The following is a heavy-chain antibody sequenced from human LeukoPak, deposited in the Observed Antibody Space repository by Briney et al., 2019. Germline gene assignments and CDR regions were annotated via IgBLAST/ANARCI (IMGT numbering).Heavy chain of an antibody. Sequence: GGSLRLSCAASGFTFSNYAMSWVRQAPGRGLEWVSAISGSGDYTNYADSVKGRFTISRDNSKNTLYLQMNSLRAEDAAVYYCAKDRASGSGSYSYRGFDYWGQGTLVTVSS. J-gene: IGHJ4*02. CDR1: GFTFSNYA. D-gene: IGHD6-19*01. V-gene: IGHV3-23*01. CDR2: ISGSGDYT. CDR3: AKDRASGSGSYSYRGFDY.